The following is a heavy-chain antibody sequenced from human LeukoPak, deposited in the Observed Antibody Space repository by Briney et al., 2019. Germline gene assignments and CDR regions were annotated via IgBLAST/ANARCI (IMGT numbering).Heavy chain of an antibody. Sequence: SETLSLTCTVSVSDDSITNYYWSWIRQPAGKGLEYIGRIFTSGNTDYNPSLKSRVTMSIDTSKKQFSLKVSSATAADTAVYYCARARGYGDYFDFWGQGTLVTVSS. CDR3: ARARGYGDYFDF. J-gene: IGHJ4*02. CDR1: VSDDSITNYY. D-gene: IGHD4-17*01. V-gene: IGHV4-4*07. CDR2: IFTSGNT.